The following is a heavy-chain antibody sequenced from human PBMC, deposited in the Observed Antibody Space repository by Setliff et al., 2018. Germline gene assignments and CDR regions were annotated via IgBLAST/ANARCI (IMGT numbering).Heavy chain of an antibody. J-gene: IGHJ5*02. D-gene: IGHD3-10*01. V-gene: IGHV3-66*01. Sequence: GSLRLSCAASGFTVSSNYMSWVRQAPGKGLEWVSVIYSGGSTYYADSVKGRFTPSRDNSKNTLYVQMNSLRAEDTAVYYCAKNGFGVVALGVNNWFDPWGQGTLVTVSS. CDR3: AKNGFGVVALGVNNWFDP. CDR2: IYSGGST. CDR1: GFTVSSNY.